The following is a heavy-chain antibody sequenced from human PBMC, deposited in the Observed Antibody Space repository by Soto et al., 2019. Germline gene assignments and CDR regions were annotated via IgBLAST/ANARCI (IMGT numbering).Heavy chain of an antibody. CDR1: GYTFTSYG. D-gene: IGHD5-18*01. CDR3: AREGGYSRFTCYYYYGMDV. J-gene: IGHJ6*02. CDR2: TSAYNGNT. Sequence: ASVKVSCKASGYTFTSYGISWVRQAPGQGLEWMGWTSAYNGNTNYAQKLQGRVTMTTDTSTSTAYMELRSLRSDDTAVYYCAREGGYSRFTCYYYYGMDVWGQGTTVTVSS. V-gene: IGHV1-18*01.